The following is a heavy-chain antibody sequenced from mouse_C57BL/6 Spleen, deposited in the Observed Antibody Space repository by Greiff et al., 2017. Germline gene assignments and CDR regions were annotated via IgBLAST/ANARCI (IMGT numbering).Heavy chain of an antibody. CDR3: ARLTGSRDYFDY. Sequence: EVQLQESGGGLVKPGGSLKLSCAASGFTFSDYGMHWVRQAPEKGLEWVAYISSGSSTIYYADPVKGRFTISRDNAKNTLFLQMTSLRSEDTAMYYCARLTGSRDYFDYWGQGTTLTVSS. CDR2: ISSGSSTI. V-gene: IGHV5-17*01. D-gene: IGHD4-1*01. J-gene: IGHJ2*01. CDR1: GFTFSDYG.